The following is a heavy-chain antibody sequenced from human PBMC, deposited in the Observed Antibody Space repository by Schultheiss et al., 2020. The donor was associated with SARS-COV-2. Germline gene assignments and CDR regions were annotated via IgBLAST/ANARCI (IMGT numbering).Heavy chain of an antibody. CDR1: GFTFSSYG. J-gene: IGHJ2*01. CDR2: ISYDGSNK. Sequence: GGSLRLSCAASGFTFSSYGMHWVRQAPGKGLEWVAVISYDGSNKYYADSVKGRFTISRDNSKNTLYLQMNSLRAEDTAVYYCARAPGVTRYFDLWGRGTLVTVSS. V-gene: IGHV3-30*03. CDR3: ARAPGVTRYFDL. D-gene: IGHD4-11*01.